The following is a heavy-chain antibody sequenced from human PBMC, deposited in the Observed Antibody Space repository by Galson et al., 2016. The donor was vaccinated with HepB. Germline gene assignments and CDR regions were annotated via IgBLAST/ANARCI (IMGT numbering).Heavy chain of an antibody. D-gene: IGHD6-19*01. CDR2: ISSSSLDT. Sequence: SLRLSCAASEFRFSDFYMSWIRQAPGKGLEWVSSISSSSLDTKYADSVKGRFTISRDNGKNSLTMQMNSLGAEDTAVYYDAREGSGFGFYYFDSWGQGTLVTVSS. J-gene: IGHJ4*02. CDR1: EFRFSDFY. V-gene: IGHV3-11*06. CDR3: AREGSGFGFYYFDS.